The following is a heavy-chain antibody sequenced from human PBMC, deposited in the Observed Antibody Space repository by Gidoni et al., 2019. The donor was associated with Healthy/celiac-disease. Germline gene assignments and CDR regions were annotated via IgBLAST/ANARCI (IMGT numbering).Heavy chain of an antibody. V-gene: IGHV4-4*07. J-gene: IGHJ6*02. CDR2: IYTSWST. CDR3: ARGTGYYYYGMDV. D-gene: IGHD1-1*01. Sequence: QVQLQESGPGLVQPSETLSLTCTVSGGSISSYYWSWIRQPARKGLEWIGRIYTSWSTNYNPSLKSRVTMSVDTSKNQCSLKLSSVTAADTAVYYCARGTGYYYYGMDVWGQGTTVTVSS. CDR1: GGSISSYY.